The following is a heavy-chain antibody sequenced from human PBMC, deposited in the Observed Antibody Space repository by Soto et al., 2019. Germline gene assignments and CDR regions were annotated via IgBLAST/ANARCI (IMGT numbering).Heavy chain of an antibody. D-gene: IGHD3-10*01. J-gene: IGHJ6*03. CDR1: GFSLNNARVG. V-gene: IGHV2-26*01. Sequence: QVTLKESGPVLVRPTETLTLTCTVSGFSLNNARVGVSWIRQPPGKALEWLAHILSNDGKSYSTSLKTRLSIPKDTSKSQVVLTMTNMDPVDTATYYCARMLAVNYYYYYMDVWGKGTTVTVSS. CDR3: ARMLAVNYYYYYMDV. CDR2: ILSNDGK.